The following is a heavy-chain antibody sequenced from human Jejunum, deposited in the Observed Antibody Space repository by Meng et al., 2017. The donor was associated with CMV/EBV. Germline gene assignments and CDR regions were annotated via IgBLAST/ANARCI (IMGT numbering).Heavy chain of an antibody. V-gene: IGHV4-61*01. Sequence: CTVSCGSVTSGNYYWNWIRQPPGEGLEWIGWIYYTGSSSYNPSLKSRATITLDTSKNQFSLKVTSVTAADTAVYYCARSTSGPGDYWGQGTLVTVSS. CDR3: ARSTSGPGDY. CDR2: IYYTGSS. D-gene: IGHD2-15*01. CDR1: CGSVTSGNYY. J-gene: IGHJ4*02.